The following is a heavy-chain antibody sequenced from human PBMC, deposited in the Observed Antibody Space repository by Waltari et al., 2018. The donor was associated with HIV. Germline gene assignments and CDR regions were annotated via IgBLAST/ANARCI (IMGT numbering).Heavy chain of an antibody. J-gene: IGHJ6*02. Sequence: QVQLVQSGAEVKKPGSSVKVSCKASGGTVSSSDISWVRQAPGQGLEWMGAIIALFGEANYAQKFQGRLTITADESTSTAYMELSSLRSEDTAVYYCARVPDRSGYQRYAMDVWGQGTTVTVS. CDR2: IIALFGEA. D-gene: IGHD3-22*01. CDR3: ARVPDRSGYQRYAMDV. V-gene: IGHV1-69*01. CDR1: GGTVSSSD.